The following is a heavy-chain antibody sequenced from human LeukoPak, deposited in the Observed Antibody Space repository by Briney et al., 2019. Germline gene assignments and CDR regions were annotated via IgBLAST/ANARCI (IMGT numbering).Heavy chain of an antibody. CDR2: INHSGST. CDR1: GGSFSGYY. CDR3: AGTSTVTTRIDY. V-gene: IGHV4-34*01. D-gene: IGHD4-17*01. Sequence: PSETLSLTCAVYGGSFSGYYWSWIRQPPGKGLEWIGEINHSGSTNYNPSLKSRVTISVDTSKNQFSLKLSSVTAADTAVYYCAGTSTVTTRIDYWGQGTLVTVSS. J-gene: IGHJ4*02.